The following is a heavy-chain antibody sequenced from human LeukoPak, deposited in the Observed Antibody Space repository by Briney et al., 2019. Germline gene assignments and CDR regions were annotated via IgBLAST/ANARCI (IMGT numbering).Heavy chain of an antibody. D-gene: IGHD3-10*01. Sequence: SVKVSCKASGGTFSSYAISWVRQAPGQGLEWMGGIIPIFGTANYAQKFQGRVTITADESTSTAYMELSSLRSEDTAVYYCASSYGSGSFGYNWFDPWGQGTLVTVSS. J-gene: IGHJ5*02. CDR2: IIPIFGTA. CDR1: GGTFSSYA. V-gene: IGHV1-69*01. CDR3: ASSYGSGSFGYNWFDP.